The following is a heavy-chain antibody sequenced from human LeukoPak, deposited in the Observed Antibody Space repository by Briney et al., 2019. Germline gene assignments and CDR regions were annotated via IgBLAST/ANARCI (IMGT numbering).Heavy chain of an antibody. J-gene: IGHJ6*02. CDR2: ISGSSSTT. D-gene: IGHD2-2*01. Sequence: GGSLRLSCAASGFTFSSHAMSWVRQAPGKGLEWVSAISGSSSTTFYADSVKGRFTISRDNSMDTLFLQMNSLRAEDTGLYYCAKGMEWVVVPAALDVWGQGTTVTVSS. CDR1: GFTFSSHA. V-gene: IGHV3-23*01. CDR3: AKGMEWVVVPAALDV.